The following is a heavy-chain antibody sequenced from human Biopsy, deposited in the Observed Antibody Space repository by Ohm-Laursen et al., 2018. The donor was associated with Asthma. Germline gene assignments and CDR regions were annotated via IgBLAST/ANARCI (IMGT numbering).Heavy chain of an antibody. D-gene: IGHD2-21*01. CDR2: ISSDVRE. J-gene: IGHJ4*02. Sequence: SLRLSCTASVLTFSSYGMVWVRQAPGKGLEWVALISSDVREWYADSVKGRFTISRDNSKNTLDLQMNSLRGDDTAVYYCVRWRSGYPDHYSDFWGLGTLVTVSS. CDR3: VRWRSGYPDHYSDF. CDR1: VLTFSSYG. V-gene: IGHV3-30*03.